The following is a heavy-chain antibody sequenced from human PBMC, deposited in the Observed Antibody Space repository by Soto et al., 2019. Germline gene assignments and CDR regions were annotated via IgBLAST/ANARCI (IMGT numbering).Heavy chain of an antibody. V-gene: IGHV3-23*01. CDR3: AKGRSYYYYYGVDV. CDR2: ISGTGGST. J-gene: IGHJ6*02. CDR1: GFTCSHYV. Sequence: AGSLRLSCAASGFTCSHYVMSWVRQSPGRGLEWVSGISGTGGSTYYADSVKGRFTISRDNSKNTLYLQMNSLRAEDTALYYCAKGRSYYYYYGVDVWGQGTTVTVSS.